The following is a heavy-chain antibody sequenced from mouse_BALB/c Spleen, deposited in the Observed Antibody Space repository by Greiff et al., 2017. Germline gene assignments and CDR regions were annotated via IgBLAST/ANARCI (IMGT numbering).Heavy chain of an antibody. D-gene: IGHD1-1*01. J-gene: IGHJ3*01. CDR3: ARPPNYYGSSYGFAY. V-gene: IGHV5-12-2*01. Sequence: EVMLVESGGGLVQPGGSLKLSCAASGFTFSSYTMSWVRQTPEKRLEWVAYISNGGGSTYYPDTVKGRFTISRDNAKNTLYLQMSSLKSEDTAMYYCARPPNYYGSSYGFAYWGQGTLVTVSA. CDR1: GFTFSSYT. CDR2: ISNGGGST.